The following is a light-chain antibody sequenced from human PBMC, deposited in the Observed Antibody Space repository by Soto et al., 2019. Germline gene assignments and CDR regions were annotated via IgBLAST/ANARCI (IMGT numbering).Light chain of an antibody. CDR1: QYINTR. CDR2: QTS. J-gene: IGKJ1*01. Sequence: DIVLTQSPATLSSFPWDRVTLSCRASQYINTRLAWYQHRPGQAPRLLIYQTSIRAAGIPARFSASGTGTDFTLTISDVQPEDFAVYYCHQRQSWPRTFGQGTKVDI. CDR3: HQRQSWPRT. V-gene: IGKV3-11*01.